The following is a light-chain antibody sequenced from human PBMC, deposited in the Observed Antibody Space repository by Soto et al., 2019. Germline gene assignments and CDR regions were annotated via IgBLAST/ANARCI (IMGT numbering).Light chain of an antibody. CDR3: SSYAGSDNFVV. CDR1: SSDLGYYNY. J-gene: IGLJ2*01. CDR2: EVT. Sequence: QSVLTQPPSASGSPGQSVTISCTGTSSDLGYYNYVSWYQRHAGEAPKLLIYEVTKRPSGVPDRFSASKSGNTASLTVSGLQPDDEADYYCSSYAGSDNFVVFGGGTKVTVL. V-gene: IGLV2-8*01.